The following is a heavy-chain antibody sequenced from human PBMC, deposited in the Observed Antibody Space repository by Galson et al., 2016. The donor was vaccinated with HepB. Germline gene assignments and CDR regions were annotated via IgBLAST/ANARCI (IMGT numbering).Heavy chain of an antibody. J-gene: IGHJ4*01. CDR1: GGSVNRGTYY. Sequence: ETLSLTCSVSGGSVNRGTYYWSWIRQTPEKGLEWIGYIYFIGSTKYNASLKDRVTISVDTSKNQFSLKLSSVTAADTAVYYCASGAVANYYFDSWGHGARVTVSS. CDR2: IYFIGST. V-gene: IGHV4-61*01. CDR3: ASGAVANYYFDS. D-gene: IGHD5-12*01.